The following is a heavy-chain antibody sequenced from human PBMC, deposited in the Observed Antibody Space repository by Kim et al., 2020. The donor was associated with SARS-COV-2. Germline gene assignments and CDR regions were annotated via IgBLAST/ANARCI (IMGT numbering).Heavy chain of an antibody. J-gene: IGHJ5*02. Sequence: ISNYNPALKSRVTMSIEPSKNQFSRRLSSVTPADTAVYYCATWDKNWFDPWGQGTLVTVSS. V-gene: IGHV4-59*10. CDR3: ATWDKNWFDP. CDR2: IS.